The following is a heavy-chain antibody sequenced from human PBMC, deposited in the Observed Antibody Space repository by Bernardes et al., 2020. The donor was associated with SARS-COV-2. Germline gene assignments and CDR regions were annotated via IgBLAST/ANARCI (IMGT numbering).Heavy chain of an antibody. D-gene: IGHD5-12*01. V-gene: IGHV4-34*08. CDR3: AIRVPWLDYFFDY. CDR2: INQSGSS. J-gene: IGHJ4*02. Sequence: SETLSLTCTISGGTFMGYYWNWIRQSPGKGLEWLGEINQSGSSNYNPSLNSRVTLSVDTSKNHFSLRLNSVTAADTGVYYCAIRVPWLDYFFDYWGQGTLVTVSS. CDR1: GGTFMGYY.